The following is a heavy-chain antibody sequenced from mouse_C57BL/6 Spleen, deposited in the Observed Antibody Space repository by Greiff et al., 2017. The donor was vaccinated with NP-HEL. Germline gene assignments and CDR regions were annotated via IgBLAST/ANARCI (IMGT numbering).Heavy chain of an antibody. CDR3: ARDETGRFDY. J-gene: IGHJ2*01. D-gene: IGHD4-1*01. V-gene: IGHV5-17*01. Sequence: EVKLMESGGGLVKPGGSLKLSCAASGFTFSDYGMHWVRQAPEKGLEWVAYISSGSSTIYYADTVKGRFTISRDNAKNTLFLQMTSLRSEDTAMYYCARDETGRFDYWGQGTTLTVSS. CDR2: ISSGSSTI. CDR1: GFTFSDYG.